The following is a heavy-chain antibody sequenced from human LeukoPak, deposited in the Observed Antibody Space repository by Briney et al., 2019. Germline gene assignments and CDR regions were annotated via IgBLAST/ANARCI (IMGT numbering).Heavy chain of an antibody. V-gene: IGHV3-33*01. CDR2: IWYDGSNK. D-gene: IGHD6-19*01. Sequence: GGSLRLSCAASGFTFSSYGMHWVRQAPGKGLEWVAVIWYDGSNKYYADSVKGRFTISRDNSKNTLYLQMSSLRAEDTAVYYCARGSGWSSYYYYGMDVWGQGTTVTVSS. CDR3: ARGSGWSSYYYYGMDV. CDR1: GFTFSSYG. J-gene: IGHJ6*02.